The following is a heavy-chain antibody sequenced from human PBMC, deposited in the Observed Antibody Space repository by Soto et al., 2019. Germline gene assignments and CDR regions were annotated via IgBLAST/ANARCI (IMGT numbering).Heavy chain of an antibody. D-gene: IGHD3-22*01. CDR3: TTATYYYDTGYFDL. J-gene: IGHJ2*01. Sequence: PSETLSLTCAVSGGSVSSSQWWTWVRQAPGKGLEWVGRIKSKTDGGTTDYAAPVKGRFTISRDDSKNTLYLQMNSLKTEDTAVYYCTTATYYYDTGYFDLWGRGTLVTVSS. V-gene: IGHV3-15*07. CDR2: IKSKTDGGTT. CDR1: GGSVSSSQW.